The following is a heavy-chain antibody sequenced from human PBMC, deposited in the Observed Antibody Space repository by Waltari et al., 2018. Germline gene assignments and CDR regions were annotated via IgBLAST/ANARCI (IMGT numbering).Heavy chain of an antibody. D-gene: IGHD3-10*01. CDR3: ATVNGRFGELLFDY. Sequence: EVQLVQSGAEVKKPGATVKISCKASGYTFTDSYMHWVQQPPGKGLEWMGRVDPEDGETIYAEKFQGRVTITADTSTDTAYMELSSLRSEDTAVYYCATVNGRFGELLFDYWGQGTLVTVSS. V-gene: IGHV1-69-2*01. J-gene: IGHJ4*02. CDR2: VDPEDGET. CDR1: GYTFTDSY.